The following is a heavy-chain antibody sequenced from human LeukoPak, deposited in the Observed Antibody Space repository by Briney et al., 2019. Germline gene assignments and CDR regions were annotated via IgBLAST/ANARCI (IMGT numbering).Heavy chain of an antibody. Sequence: GGSLRLSCAASGFTFSSYWMHWVRQAPGKGLVWVSRINSDGSSTSYADSVKGRFTISRDNAKNTLYLQMNSLRAEDTAVYYCARRGSSGYYNSNWFDPWGQGTLVTVSS. J-gene: IGHJ5*02. CDR1: GFTFSSYW. CDR3: ARRGSSGYYNSNWFDP. CDR2: INSDGSST. V-gene: IGHV3-74*01. D-gene: IGHD3-22*01.